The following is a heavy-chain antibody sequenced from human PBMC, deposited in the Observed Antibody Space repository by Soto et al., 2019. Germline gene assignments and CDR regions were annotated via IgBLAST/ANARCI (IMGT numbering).Heavy chain of an antibody. CDR1: GGSISSYY. D-gene: IGHD3-22*01. J-gene: IGHJ5*02. CDR2: IYTSGST. Sequence: SETLSLTCTVSGGSISSYYWSWIRQPAGKGLEWIGRIYTSGSTNYNPSLKSRVTMSVDTSKNQFSLKLSSVTAADTAVYYCARGWVGDSSGYYYRSYWFDPWGQGTLVTVS. V-gene: IGHV4-4*07. CDR3: ARGWVGDSSGYYYRSYWFDP.